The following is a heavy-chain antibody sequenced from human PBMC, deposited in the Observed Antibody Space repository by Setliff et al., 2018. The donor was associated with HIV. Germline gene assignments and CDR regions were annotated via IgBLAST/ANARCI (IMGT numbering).Heavy chain of an antibody. CDR2: IYYSETT. J-gene: IGHJ3*02. V-gene: IGHV4-38-2*02. CDR1: GDFFSSDYY. CDR3: ARRTIWGDAFDI. D-gene: IGHD3-16*01. Sequence: SETLSLTCTVSGDFFSSDYYWGWIRQSPGKGLEWIGSIYYSETTNNNPSLKSRVTISLDTSKNQFSLRLSSVTAADTAIYYCARRTIWGDAFDIWGQGTMVTVSS.